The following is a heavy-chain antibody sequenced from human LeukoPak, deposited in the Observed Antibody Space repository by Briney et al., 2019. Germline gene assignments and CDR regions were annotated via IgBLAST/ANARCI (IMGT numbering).Heavy chain of an antibody. CDR3: ARGLIIYGIAAAGTDAFDI. J-gene: IGHJ3*02. CDR1: GGTFSSYA. CDR2: IIPIFGTA. Sequence: GSSVKVSCKASGGTFSSYAISWVRQAPGQGLEWMGGIIPIFGTANYAQKFQGRVTITADESTSTAYMELSSLRSEDTAVYYCARGLIIYGIAAAGTDAFDIWGQGTVVTVSS. D-gene: IGHD6-13*01. V-gene: IGHV1-69*01.